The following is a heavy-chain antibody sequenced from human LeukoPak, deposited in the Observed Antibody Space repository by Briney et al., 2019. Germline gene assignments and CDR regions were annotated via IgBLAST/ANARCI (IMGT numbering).Heavy chain of an antibody. J-gene: IGHJ3*02. V-gene: IGHV3-23*01. CDR1: GFTFSSYA. CDR2: ISGSGGST. Sequence: GGSLRLSCAASGFTFSSYAVSWVRQAPGKGLEWVSAISGSGGSTYYADSVKGRFTISRDNSKNTLYLQMNSLRAEDTAVYYCAKDQMIVVVITTTPAFDIWGQGTMVTVSS. D-gene: IGHD3-22*01. CDR3: AKDQMIVVVITTTPAFDI.